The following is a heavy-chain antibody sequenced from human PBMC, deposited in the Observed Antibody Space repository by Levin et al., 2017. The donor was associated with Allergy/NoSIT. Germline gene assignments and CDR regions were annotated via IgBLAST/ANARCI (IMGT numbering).Heavy chain of an antibody. V-gene: IGHV1-18*01. Sequence: ASVKVSCKASGYTFTSYGISWVRQAPGQGLEWMGWISAYNGNTNYAQKLQGRVTLTTDTSTSTAYMELRSLRSDDTAVYYCARVQVLRYFDWLLDAFDIWGQGTMVTVSS. D-gene: IGHD3-9*01. CDR2: ISAYNGNT. CDR3: ARVQVLRYFDWLLDAFDI. J-gene: IGHJ3*02. CDR1: GYTFTSYG.